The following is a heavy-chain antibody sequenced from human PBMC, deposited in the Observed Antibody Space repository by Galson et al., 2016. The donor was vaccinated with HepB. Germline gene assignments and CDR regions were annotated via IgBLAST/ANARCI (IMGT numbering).Heavy chain of an antibody. CDR1: GFTLSNYR. CDR2: ISSSSVYI. J-gene: IGHJ4*01. D-gene: IGHD3-10*01. CDR3: ARDSVWFGELTRVYYFDY. V-gene: IGHV3-21*01. Sequence: SLRLSCAVSGFTLSNYRIDWVRQAPGKGLEWVSYISSSSVYIWYADSVRGRFTNSRDNAKNSLYLQMNSLRAEDTTVYYCARDSVWFGELTRVYYFDYWGMEPWSPSPQ.